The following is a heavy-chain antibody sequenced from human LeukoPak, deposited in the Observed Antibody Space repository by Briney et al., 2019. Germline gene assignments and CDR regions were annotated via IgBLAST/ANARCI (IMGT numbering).Heavy chain of an antibody. CDR2: ISYHGTSK. CDR3: ARAGPNDHRFDY. V-gene: IGHV3-30-3*01. Sequence: GGSLRLSCAASEFMLTNYAMHWVRQAPVKGLEWVAVISYHGTSKYYADSVKGRFTISRDISRNTLYLQMDSLRAEDTAVYYCARAGPNDHRFDYWGQGTLVTVSS. J-gene: IGHJ4*02. D-gene: IGHD1-1*01. CDR1: EFMLTNYA.